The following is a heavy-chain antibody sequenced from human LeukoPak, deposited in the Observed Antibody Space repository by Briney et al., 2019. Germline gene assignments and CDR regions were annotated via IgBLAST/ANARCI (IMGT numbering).Heavy chain of an antibody. CDR3: ARGEGRRGYFDL. CDR2: IYYSGST. V-gene: IGHV4-59*08. J-gene: IGHJ2*01. Sequence: SETLSLTCTVSGGSISSYYWSWIRQPPGKGLEWIGYIYYSGSTNYNPSLKSRVTISVDTSKNQFSLKLSSVTAADTAVYYCARGEGRRGYFDLWGRGTLVTVSS. D-gene: IGHD3-10*01. CDR1: GGSISSYY.